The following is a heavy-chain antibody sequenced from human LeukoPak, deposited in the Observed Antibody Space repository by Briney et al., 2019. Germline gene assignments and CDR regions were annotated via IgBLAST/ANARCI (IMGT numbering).Heavy chain of an antibody. Sequence: ASVKVSCKASGYTFTSYGISWVRQAPGQGLEWMGWISAYNGNTNYAQKLQGRVTMTTDTSTSTAYMELRSLRSDDTAVYYCARAGRYYDILTGPREIDYWGQGTLVTVSS. CDR3: ARAGRYYDILTGPREIDY. CDR1: GYTFTSYG. D-gene: IGHD3-9*01. J-gene: IGHJ4*02. V-gene: IGHV1-18*01. CDR2: ISAYNGNT.